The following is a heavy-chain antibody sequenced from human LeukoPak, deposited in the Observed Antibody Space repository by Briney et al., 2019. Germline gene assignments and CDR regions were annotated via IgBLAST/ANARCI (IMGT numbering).Heavy chain of an antibody. CDR2: IDERGRNA. D-gene: IGHD2-21*01. Sequence: GVSLRLSCAASGFSFSNHWMHWVRQAPGKGLVWVSRIDERGRNAMYADSVKGRFSISRDNAKNTVYLQMNSLKAEDTGVYYCIRDEALWRLDYWGQGALVTVSS. CDR1: GFSFSNHW. V-gene: IGHV3-74*03. J-gene: IGHJ4*02. CDR3: IRDEALWRLDY.